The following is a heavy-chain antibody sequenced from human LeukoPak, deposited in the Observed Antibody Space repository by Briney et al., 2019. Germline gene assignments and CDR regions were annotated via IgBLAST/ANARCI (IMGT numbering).Heavy chain of an antibody. CDR1: GFTFSSYA. J-gene: IGHJ4*02. V-gene: IGHV3-23*01. D-gene: IGHD6-19*01. CDR2: ISDSGGST. Sequence: GGSLRLSCAASGFTFSSYAMTWVRQAPGEGLEWVSAISDSGGSTYYADSVKGRFTISRDNSKNTLYLQMNSLRAEDTAVYYCARDGGGRYSSGWYDYWGQRTQLNVSS. CDR3: ARDGGGRYSSGWYDY.